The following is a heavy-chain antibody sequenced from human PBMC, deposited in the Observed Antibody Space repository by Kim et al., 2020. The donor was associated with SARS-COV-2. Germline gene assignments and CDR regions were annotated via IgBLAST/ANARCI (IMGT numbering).Heavy chain of an antibody. CDR1: GFTFSDYY. V-gene: IGHV3-11*01. CDR2: ISSSGSTI. CDR3: AGPGERGYSYGLTNAFDI. D-gene: IGHD5-18*01. Sequence: GGSLRLSCAASGFTFSDYYMSWIRQAPGKGLEWVSYISSSGSTIYYADSVKGRFTISRDNAKNSLYLQMNSLRAEDTAVYYCAGPGERGYSYGLTNAFDIWGQGTMVTVSS. J-gene: IGHJ3*02.